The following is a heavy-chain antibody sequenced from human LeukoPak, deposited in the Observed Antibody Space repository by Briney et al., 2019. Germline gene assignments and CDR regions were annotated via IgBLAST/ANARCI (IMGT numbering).Heavy chain of an antibody. CDR1: GFIFSSAW. Sequence: PGGSLRLSCAASGFIFSSAWMTWVRQAPGKGLEWVGHIKNKTNGGTIDYAAPVKGRFIISRDDSKNTLYLQMNSLRTEDTAVYYCARGFCSSTSCYQGPFDFWGQGTLVTVSS. CDR2: IKNKTNGGTI. CDR3: ARGFCSSTSCYQGPFDF. V-gene: IGHV3-15*01. J-gene: IGHJ4*02. D-gene: IGHD2-2*01.